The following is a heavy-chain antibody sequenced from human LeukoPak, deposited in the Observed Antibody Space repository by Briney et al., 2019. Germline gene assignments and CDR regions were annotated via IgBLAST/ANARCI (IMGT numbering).Heavy chain of an antibody. D-gene: IGHD1-26*01. CDR1: GFTFANYA. CDR3: ARDEKWVFDY. J-gene: IGHJ4*02. CDR2: ISSTNAT. Sequence: GGSLRLSCAVSGFTFANYAMNWFRDTPGKGLEWLSYISSTNATYYADYVKGRFTISRDNAKESLYLQMNSLRAEDTAVYYCARDEKWVFDYWGQGTLVTVSS. V-gene: IGHV3-69-1*02.